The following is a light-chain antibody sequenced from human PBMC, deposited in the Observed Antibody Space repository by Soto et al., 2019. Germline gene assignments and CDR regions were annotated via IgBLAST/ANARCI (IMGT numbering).Light chain of an antibody. J-gene: IGLJ1*01. CDR1: SSDVGNYNY. Sequence: QSALTQPASVSGSPGQSITISCTGTSSDVGNYNYVSSYQQYPGRVPKLLIYMVSNRPSGVSNRFSGSKSGNTASLTISGLQAEDEADYFCTSPTPGSLYVFGTGTKVTV. CDR3: TSPTPGSLYV. CDR2: MVS. V-gene: IGLV2-14*01.